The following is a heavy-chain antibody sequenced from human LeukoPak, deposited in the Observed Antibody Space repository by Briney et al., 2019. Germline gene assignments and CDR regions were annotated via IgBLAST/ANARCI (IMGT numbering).Heavy chain of an antibody. Sequence: GGSLRLSCAASGFTFNSYAVSWVRQAPGKGLEWVSAISGSGGGTYYADSVKGRFTISRDNSRNTLYLQMNSLSTEDTAVYYCAKATTGYSSGRYPGWPVDYWGQGTLVTVSS. D-gene: IGHD6-19*01. V-gene: IGHV3-23*01. CDR3: AKATTGYSSGRYPGWPVDY. J-gene: IGHJ4*02. CDR1: GFTFNSYA. CDR2: ISGSGGGT.